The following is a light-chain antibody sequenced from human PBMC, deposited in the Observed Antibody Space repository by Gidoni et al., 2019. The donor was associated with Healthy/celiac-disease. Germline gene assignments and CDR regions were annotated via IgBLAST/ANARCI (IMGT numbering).Light chain of an antibody. CDR1: QSLLPSDGNTY. J-gene: IGKJ4*01. Sequence: DIVMTQSTLSLPVTPGEPASISCRSSQSLLPSDGNTYLDWFLQKPGQSPQLLIYLVSNRASGVPDRFSGSGSGTDFTLRISRVEAEDVGVYYCMQGLQTLTFGGGTKVEIK. CDR2: LVS. CDR3: MQGLQTLT. V-gene: IGKV2-28*01.